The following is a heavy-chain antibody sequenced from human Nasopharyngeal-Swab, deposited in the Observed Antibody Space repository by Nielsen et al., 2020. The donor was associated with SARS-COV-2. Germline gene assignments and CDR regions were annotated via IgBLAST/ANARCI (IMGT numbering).Heavy chain of an antibody. Sequence: GESLKISCAASGFTFSSYAMSWVRQAPGKGLEWVSAISGSGGSTYYADSVKGRFTISRDNSKNTLYPQMNSLRAEDTAVYYCAKDPRGTIFGPTGYWGQGTLVTVSS. CDR3: AKDPRGTIFGPTGY. CDR2: ISGSGGST. CDR1: GFTFSSYA. V-gene: IGHV3-23*01. D-gene: IGHD3-3*01. J-gene: IGHJ4*02.